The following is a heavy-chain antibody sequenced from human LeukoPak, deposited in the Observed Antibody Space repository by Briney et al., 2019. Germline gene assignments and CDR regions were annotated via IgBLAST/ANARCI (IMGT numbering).Heavy chain of an antibody. Sequence: SETLSLTCTVSGGSISSYYWSWTRQPPGKGLEWIGYIYYSGSTNYNPSLKSRVTISVDTSKNQFSLKLSSVTAADTAMHYCARALGYCTSTSCLNYNYYGMDVWGQGTTVTVSS. D-gene: IGHD2-2*01. CDR3: ARALGYCTSTSCLNYNYYGMDV. CDR2: IYYSGST. J-gene: IGHJ6*02. V-gene: IGHV4-59*01. CDR1: GGSISSYY.